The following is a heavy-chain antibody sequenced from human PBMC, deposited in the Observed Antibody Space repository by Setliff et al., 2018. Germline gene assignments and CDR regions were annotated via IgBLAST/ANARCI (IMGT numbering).Heavy chain of an antibody. CDR2: ISSYNDIT. V-gene: IGHV1-18*01. J-gene: IGHJ3*01. CDR3: AISTLSICSGGTCPNAFDV. CDR1: AYIFNSYG. Sequence: ASVKVSCKSSAYIFNSYGISWVRRAPGQGLEWMGWISSYNDITNYAQRFQGRVTMTTDTPTSAAYMELRSLRSDDTAVYYCAISTLSICSGGTCPNAFDVWGQGTMVTVSS. D-gene: IGHD2-15*01.